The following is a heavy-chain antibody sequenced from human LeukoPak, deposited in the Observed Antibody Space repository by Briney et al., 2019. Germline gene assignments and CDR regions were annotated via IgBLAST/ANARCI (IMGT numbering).Heavy chain of an antibody. Sequence: PSETLSLTCTVSGGSISNNYWSWIRQPPGKGLEWIGYIYYSGSTNYNPSLKSRVTISVDTSKNRFSLKLSSVTTADTAVYYYAGGISDFQHWGQGTLVTVSS. CDR1: GGSISNNY. CDR2: IYYSGST. CDR3: AGGISDFQH. J-gene: IGHJ1*01. D-gene: IGHD6-19*01. V-gene: IGHV4-59*01.